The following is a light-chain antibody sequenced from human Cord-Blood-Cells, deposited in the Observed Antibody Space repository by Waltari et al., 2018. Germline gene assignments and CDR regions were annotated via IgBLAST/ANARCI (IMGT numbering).Light chain of an antibody. V-gene: IGKV3-20*01. Sequence: EIVLTQSPGTLSLSPGERATLSFRASQSVSSSYLAWYQQKPGQAPRLLIYCASSRATGIPDRFSGSESGTDCTLTISSLEPEDFAVYYCQQYGSSPVTFGQGTKVEI. CDR3: QQYGSSPVT. J-gene: IGKJ1*01. CDR1: QSVSSSY. CDR2: CAS.